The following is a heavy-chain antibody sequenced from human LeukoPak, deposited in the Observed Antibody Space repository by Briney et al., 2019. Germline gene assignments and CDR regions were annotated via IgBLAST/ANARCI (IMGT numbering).Heavy chain of an antibody. Sequence: GESLKISCKGSGDTFTNHWIGWVRQLPGEGLEWMGIIYPGDSDTKYSPSFQGHVTISVDKSISTTYLQWGSLKASDTAMYYCARQFCSGGSCYPNYFDFWGQGTLVTVSS. CDR2: IYPGDSDT. J-gene: IGHJ4*02. D-gene: IGHD2-15*01. CDR1: GDTFTNHW. CDR3: ARQFCSGGSCYPNYFDF. V-gene: IGHV5-51*01.